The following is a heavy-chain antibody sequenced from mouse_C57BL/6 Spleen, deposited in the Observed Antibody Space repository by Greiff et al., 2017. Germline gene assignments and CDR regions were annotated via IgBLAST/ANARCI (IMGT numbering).Heavy chain of an antibody. CDR3: TRSSSGYAMDY. J-gene: IGHJ4*01. V-gene: IGHV5-9-1*02. D-gene: IGHD1-1*01. CDR1: GFTFSSYA. Sequence: EVKLVESGEGLVKPGGSLKLSCAASGFTFSSYAMSWVRQTPEKRLEWVAYISSGGDYIYYADTVKGRFTISRENARNTLYLQMSLLKSEDTAMYYCTRSSSGYAMDYWGQGTSVTVSS. CDR2: ISSGGDYI.